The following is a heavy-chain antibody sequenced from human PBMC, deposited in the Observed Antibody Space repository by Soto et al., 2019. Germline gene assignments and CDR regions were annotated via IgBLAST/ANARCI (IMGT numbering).Heavy chain of an antibody. D-gene: IGHD2-8*01. J-gene: IGHJ4*02. CDR1: GDSITSYF. CDR3: ASFCNYGRCPDF. V-gene: IGHV4-59*08. Sequence: QVQLQESGPGIVKPSETVTLTCAVSGDSITSYFWTWIRQPPGKGLEWVGYVHYSGRTKYSPSLISRLTISMDASKNEISFTLTSVTTKATAVYYCASFCNYGRCPDFWGQGTLVTISS. CDR2: VHYSGRT.